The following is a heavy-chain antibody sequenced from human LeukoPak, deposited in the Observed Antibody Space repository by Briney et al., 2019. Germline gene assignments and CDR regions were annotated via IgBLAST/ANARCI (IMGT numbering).Heavy chain of an antibody. CDR2: ISGSGGST. D-gene: IGHD6-19*01. CDR3: AKDTASTPYNSGWVDY. V-gene: IGHV3-23*01. J-gene: IGHJ4*02. CDR1: GFTFSNAW. Sequence: GGSLRLSCAASGFTFSNAWMNWVRQAPGKGLEWVSAISGSGGSTYYADSVKGRFTISRDNSKNTLYLQMNSLRAEDTAVYYCAKDTASTPYNSGWVDYWGQGTLVTVSS.